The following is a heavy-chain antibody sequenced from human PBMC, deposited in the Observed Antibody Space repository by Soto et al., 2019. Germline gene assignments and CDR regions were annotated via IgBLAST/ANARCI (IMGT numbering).Heavy chain of an antibody. CDR3: VRDSTPPRE. V-gene: IGHV1-18*01. J-gene: IGHJ4*02. CDR2: ISAYNGNT. CDR1: GYTFTSYD. Sequence: QVQLVQSGAEVKKPGASVKVSCTASGYTFTSYDISWVRHAPGQGLEWMGWISAYNGNTNYAQKLQGRDTMTTDTYTSTAYMELRSRSSDDTAVYYCVRDSTPPREWGQGTLVTVS.